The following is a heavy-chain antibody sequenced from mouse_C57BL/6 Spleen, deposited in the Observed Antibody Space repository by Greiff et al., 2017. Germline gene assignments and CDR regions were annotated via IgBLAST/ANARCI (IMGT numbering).Heavy chain of an antibody. CDR3: ARSPEGSAFAY. Sequence: QVQLQQSGAELVKPGASVKLSCKASGYTFTSYWMHWVKQRPGQGLEWIGMIHPNSGSTNYNEKFKSKATLTVDKSSSTAYMQLSSLTSEDSAVYYCARSPEGSAFAYWGQGTLVTVSA. J-gene: IGHJ3*01. V-gene: IGHV1-64*01. CDR2: IHPNSGST. D-gene: IGHD1-1*01. CDR1: GYTFTSYW.